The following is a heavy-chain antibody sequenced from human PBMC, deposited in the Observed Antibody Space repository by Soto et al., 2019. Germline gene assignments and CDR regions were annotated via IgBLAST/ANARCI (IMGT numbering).Heavy chain of an antibody. CDR2: FDPEDGET. J-gene: IGHJ1*01. CDR3: ATWVYCGGDCYTLAFQH. D-gene: IGHD2-21*02. Sequence: PSVKVSCTVSGYTLTELSMHWVRQAPGKGLEWMGGFDPEDGETIYAQKFQGRVTMTEDTSTDTAYMELSSLRSEDTAVYYCATWVYCGGDCYTLAFQHWGQGTLVTVSS. CDR1: GYTLTELS. V-gene: IGHV1-24*01.